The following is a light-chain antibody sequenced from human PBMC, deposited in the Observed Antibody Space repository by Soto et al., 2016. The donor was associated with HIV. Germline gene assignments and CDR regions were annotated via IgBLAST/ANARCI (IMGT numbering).Light chain of an antibody. Sequence: SYELTQPPSVSVSPGQTASIPCSGDNLGDKYVCWYQQKPGQSPILVIFEDSKRTSGIPERFSGSSSGNTATLLISGTQAMDEADYYCQAWDSDTAVFGGGTKLTV. CDR1: NLGDKY. CDR2: EDS. J-gene: IGLJ3*02. CDR3: QAWDSDTAV. V-gene: IGLV3-1*01.